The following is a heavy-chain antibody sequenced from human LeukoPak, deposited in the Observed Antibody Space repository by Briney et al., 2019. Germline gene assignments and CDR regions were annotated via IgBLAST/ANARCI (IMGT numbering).Heavy chain of an antibody. CDR3: AREGTSSGWYPFDY. D-gene: IGHD6-19*01. Sequence: PGGSLRLSCAASGFTVSSNYMSCVRQAPGKGLEWVSVIYSGGSTYYADSVKGRFTIYRDNSKNTLFLQMNSLRAEDTAVYYCAREGTSSGWYPFDYWGQGTLVTVSS. CDR1: GFTVSSNY. J-gene: IGHJ4*02. CDR2: IYSGGST. V-gene: IGHV3-53*01.